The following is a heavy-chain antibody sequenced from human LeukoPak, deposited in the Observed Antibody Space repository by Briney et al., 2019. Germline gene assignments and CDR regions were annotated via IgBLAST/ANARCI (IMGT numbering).Heavy chain of an antibody. CDR1: GFTFSTYW. Sequence: GGSLRLSCAASGFTFSTYWVTWVRQAPGKGLEWVANIDQDGSDTYYVASVKGRFTVSRDSAKNSLYLQMSSLRAEDTAVYYCARGRPDYYGSGTYYPYFYGLDVWGQGTTVTVSS. J-gene: IGHJ6*02. D-gene: IGHD3-10*01. V-gene: IGHV3-7*01. CDR3: ARGRPDYYGSGTYYPYFYGLDV. CDR2: IDQDGSDT.